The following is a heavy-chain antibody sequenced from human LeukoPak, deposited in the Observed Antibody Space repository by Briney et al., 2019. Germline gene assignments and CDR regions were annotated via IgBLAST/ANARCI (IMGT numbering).Heavy chain of an antibody. V-gene: IGHV3-30*03. J-gene: IGHJ4*02. CDR3: TMIVDIVSTGYFDY. Sequence: PGRSLRLSCAASGFTFSSYGMPWVRQAPGKGLEWVAVISYDGSNKYYADSVKGRFTISRDNSKNTLYLQMNSLRAEDTAVYYCTMIVDIVSTGYFDYWGQGTLVTVSS. CDR2: ISYDGSNK. CDR1: GFTFSSYG. D-gene: IGHD5/OR15-5a*01.